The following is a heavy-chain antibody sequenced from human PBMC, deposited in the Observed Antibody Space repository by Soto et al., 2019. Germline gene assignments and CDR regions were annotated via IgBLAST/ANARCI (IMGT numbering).Heavy chain of an antibody. Sequence: ASVKVSCKASGYTFTSYAMHWVRQAPGQRLEWMGWINAGNGNTKYSQKFQGRVTITRDTSASTAYMELSSLRSEDTAVYHCARSGALDYYYYGMDVWGQGTTVTRLL. CDR2: INAGNGNT. D-gene: IGHD1-26*01. CDR1: GYTFTSYA. V-gene: IGHV1-3*01. J-gene: IGHJ6*02. CDR3: ARSGALDYYYYGMDV.